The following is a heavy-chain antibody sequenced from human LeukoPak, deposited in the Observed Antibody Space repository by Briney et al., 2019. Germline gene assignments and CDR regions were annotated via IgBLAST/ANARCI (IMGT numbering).Heavy chain of an antibody. CDR1: GYSISSGYY. CDR2: IYHSGST. J-gene: IGHJ3*02. Sequence: SETLSLTCTVSGYSISSGYYWGWIRQPPGKGLEWIGSIYHSGSTYYNPSLKSRVTISVDTSKNQFSLKLSSVPAADTAVYYCARDPGDYLSSDAFDIWGQGTMVTVSS. V-gene: IGHV4-38-2*02. D-gene: IGHD4-17*01. CDR3: ARDPGDYLSSDAFDI.